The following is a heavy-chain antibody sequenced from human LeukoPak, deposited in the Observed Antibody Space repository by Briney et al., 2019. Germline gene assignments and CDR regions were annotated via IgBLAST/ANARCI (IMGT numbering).Heavy chain of an antibody. D-gene: IGHD3-22*01. CDR3: AKAFNYYDDAFDI. CDR2: ISWNSGSI. Sequence: GGSLRLSCAASGFTFDDYAMHWVRQAPGKGLEWVSGISWNSGSIGYADSVKGRFTISRDNAKNSLCLQMNSLRAEDTALYYCAKAFNYYDDAFDIWGQGTMVTVSS. V-gene: IGHV3-9*01. J-gene: IGHJ3*02. CDR1: GFTFDDYA.